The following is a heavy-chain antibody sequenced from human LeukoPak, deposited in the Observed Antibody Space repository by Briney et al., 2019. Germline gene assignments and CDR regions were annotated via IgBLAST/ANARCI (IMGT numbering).Heavy chain of an antibody. Sequence: SQTLSLTCTVSGGSINSATYYWSWIRQPPGKGLEWIGYIYYSGSTYYDPSLKSRVMISVDASKNQFSLKLSSVTAADTAVYYCARLGIDYDILTGYIPDAFDIWGQGTMVTVSS. CDR2: IYYSGST. V-gene: IGHV4-30-4*01. CDR3: ARLGIDYDILTGYIPDAFDI. CDR1: GGSINSATYY. J-gene: IGHJ3*02. D-gene: IGHD3-9*01.